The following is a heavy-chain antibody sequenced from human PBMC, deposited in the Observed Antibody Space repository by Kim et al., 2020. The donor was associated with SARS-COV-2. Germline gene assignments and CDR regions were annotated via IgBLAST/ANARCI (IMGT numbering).Heavy chain of an antibody. V-gene: IGHV3-21*01. CDR2: ISSSSSYI. Sequence: GGSLRLSCAASGFTFSSYSMNWVRQAPGKGLEWVSSISSSSSYIYYADSVKGRFTISRDNAKNSLYLQMNSLRAEDTAVYYCARERLMVRGVKGGYYFDYWGQGTLVTVSS. CDR3: ARERLMVRGVKGGYYFDY. D-gene: IGHD3-10*01. CDR1: GFTFSSYS. J-gene: IGHJ4*02.